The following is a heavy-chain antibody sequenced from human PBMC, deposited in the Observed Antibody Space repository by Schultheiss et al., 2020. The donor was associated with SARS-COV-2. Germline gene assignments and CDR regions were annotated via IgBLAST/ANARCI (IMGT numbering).Heavy chain of an antibody. CDR1: GFTFSSYA. V-gene: IGHV3-30*04. CDR2: ISYDGSNK. CDR3: ARRDGYNPSPFDY. D-gene: IGHD5-24*01. J-gene: IGHJ4*02. Sequence: GGSLRLSCAASGFTFSSYAMHWVRQAPGKGLEWVAVISYDGSNKYYADSVKGRFTISRDNSKNTLYLQMNSLRAGDTAVYYCARRDGYNPSPFDYWGQGTLVTVSS.